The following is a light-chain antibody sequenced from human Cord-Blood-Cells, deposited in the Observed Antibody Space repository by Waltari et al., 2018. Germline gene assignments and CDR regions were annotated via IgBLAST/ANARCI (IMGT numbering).Light chain of an antibody. J-gene: IGKJ3*01. CDR2: DAS. CDR3: QQYDNLPFT. CDR1: QDISNY. Sequence: QITQSPHSLSASVGDRVTITCQASQDISNYLNWYQQKTGKAPKLLIYDASNLETGVPSRFSGSGSGTDFTFTISSLQPEDIATYYCQQYDNLPFTFGPGTKVDIK. V-gene: IGKV1-33*01.